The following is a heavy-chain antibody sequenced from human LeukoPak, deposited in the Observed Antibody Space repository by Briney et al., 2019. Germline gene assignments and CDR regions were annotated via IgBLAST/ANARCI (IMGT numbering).Heavy chain of an antibody. J-gene: IGHJ3*02. D-gene: IGHD3-22*01. V-gene: IGHV5-51*01. Sequence: GESLKISRKGSGYSFTSYWIGWVRQMPGKGLEWMGIIYPGDSDTRYSPSFQGQVTISADKSISTAYLQWSSLKASDTAMYYCARDRSDYYDSSGYFPSDAFDIWGQGTMVTVSS. CDR3: ARDRSDYYDSSGYFPSDAFDI. CDR1: GYSFTSYW. CDR2: IYPGDSDT.